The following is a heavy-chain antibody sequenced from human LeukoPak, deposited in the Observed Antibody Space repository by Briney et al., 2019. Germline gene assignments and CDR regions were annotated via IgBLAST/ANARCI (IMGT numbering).Heavy chain of an antibody. J-gene: IGHJ2*01. CDR2: MHNSGTT. Sequence: SETLSLTCTVSGDSITDSYWHWFRQPPGQRLEWIGFMHNSGTTYSNPSLKSRVAISEDTSNKQLFLKMISVTTADTAIYYCARRPYSIPGYFDVWGRGALVTVSS. CDR1: GDSITDSY. D-gene: IGHD1-1*01. V-gene: IGHV4-59*01. CDR3: ARRPYSIPGYFDV.